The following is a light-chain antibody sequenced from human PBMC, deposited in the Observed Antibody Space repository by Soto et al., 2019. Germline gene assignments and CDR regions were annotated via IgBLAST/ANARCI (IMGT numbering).Light chain of an antibody. Sequence: QAVVTQPPSASGTPGQRVSISCSGSTSNIGSKTVNWYQRLPGTAPKLLIYIDNQLPSGVPDRFSGSKSGTSASLAISGLQSEDEADYFCASWDDSLNGPVFGGGTKLTVL. J-gene: IGLJ2*01. CDR1: TSNIGSKT. CDR2: IDN. V-gene: IGLV1-44*01. CDR3: ASWDDSLNGPV.